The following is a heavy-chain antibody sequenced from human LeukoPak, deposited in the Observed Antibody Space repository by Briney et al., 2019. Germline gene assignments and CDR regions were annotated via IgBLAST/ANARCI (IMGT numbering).Heavy chain of an antibody. V-gene: IGHV3-74*01. CDR2: INSDGSST. J-gene: IGHJ4*02. Sequence: PGGSLRLSCAASGFTFSSYWMHWVRQAPGKGLAWVSRINSDGSSTSYADSVKGRFTISRDNAKNTLYLQMNSLRAEDTAVYYCAREDSYDSSGYYTPFDYWGQGTLVTVFS. CDR1: GFTFSSYW. CDR3: AREDSYDSSGYYTPFDY. D-gene: IGHD3-22*01.